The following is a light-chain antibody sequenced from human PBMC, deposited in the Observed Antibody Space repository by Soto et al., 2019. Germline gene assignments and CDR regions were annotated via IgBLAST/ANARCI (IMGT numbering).Light chain of an antibody. CDR3: SSYTTSSTLV. CDR2: EVS. J-gene: IGLJ3*02. CDR1: SSDIGTYNY. V-gene: IGLV2-14*01. Sequence: QSALTQPASVSGSPGQSITISCTGGSSDIGTYNYVSWYQQYPGKAPKLMIYEVSNRPSGVSNRFSGSKSGNTASLTISGLQAEDEADYYCSSYTTSSTLVFGGGTKVTVL.